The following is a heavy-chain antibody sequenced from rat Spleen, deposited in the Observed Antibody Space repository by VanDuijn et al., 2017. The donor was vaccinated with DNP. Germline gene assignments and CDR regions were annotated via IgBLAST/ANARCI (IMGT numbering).Heavy chain of an antibody. Sequence: EVQLVESGGDLVRPGRSLKLSCAASGFTFSDYYMAWVRRAPAKGLEWVAYIRYDGGSTYYGDSVKGRFTLSRDISKNTLYLQMDSLRSEDTATYYCAIYYYSGDSWFAYWGQGTLVTVSS. CDR3: AIYYYSGDSWFAY. J-gene: IGHJ3*01. V-gene: IGHV5-20*01. CDR1: GFTFSDYY. CDR2: IRYDGGST. D-gene: IGHD1-1*01.